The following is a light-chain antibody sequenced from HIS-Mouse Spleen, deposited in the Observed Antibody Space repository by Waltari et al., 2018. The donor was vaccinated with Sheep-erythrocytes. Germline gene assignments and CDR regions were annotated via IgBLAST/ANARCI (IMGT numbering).Light chain of an antibody. CDR3: CSYAGSYNHV. J-gene: IGLJ1*01. CDR1: SSDVGGSNY. V-gene: IGLV2-11*01. Sequence: QSALTQPRSVSGSPGQSVTIPCTGTSSDVGGSNYVSWYQQHPGQAPKLMIYDVSKRPSGVPDRFSGSKSGNTASLTISGLQAEDEADYYCCSYAGSYNHVFATGTKVTVL. CDR2: DVS.